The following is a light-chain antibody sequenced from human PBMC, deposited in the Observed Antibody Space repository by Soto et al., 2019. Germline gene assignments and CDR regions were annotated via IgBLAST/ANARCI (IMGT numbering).Light chain of an antibody. CDR2: RAS. V-gene: IGKV3-11*01. CDR1: ESVVNNY. J-gene: IGKJ5*01. CDR3: QQRRNWPPGIT. Sequence: IVLTQSPGTLSLSPGERATLSCRATESVVNNYLAWYQQKPGQAPRLLIYRASNRAIDIPDRFSGSGSGTDFTLTISSLEPEDFAVYYCQQRRNWPPGITFGQGTRLEIK.